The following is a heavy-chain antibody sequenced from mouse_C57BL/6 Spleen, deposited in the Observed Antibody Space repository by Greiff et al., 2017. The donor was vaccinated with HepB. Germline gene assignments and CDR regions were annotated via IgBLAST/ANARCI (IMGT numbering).Heavy chain of an antibody. CDR3: ATIRYFDV. D-gene: IGHD5-1-1*01. V-gene: IGHV1-82*01. CDR1: GYAFSSSW. J-gene: IGHJ1*03. Sequence: VQRVESGPELVKPGASVKISCKASGYAFSSSWMNWVKQRPGKGLEWIGRIYPGDGDTNYNGKFKGKATLTADKSSSTAYMQLSSLTSEDSAVYFCATIRYFDVWGTGTTVTVSS. CDR2: IYPGDGDT.